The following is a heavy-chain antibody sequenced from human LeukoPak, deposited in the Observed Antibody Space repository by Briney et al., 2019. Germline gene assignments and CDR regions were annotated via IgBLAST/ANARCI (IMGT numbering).Heavy chain of an antibody. CDR3: AKESGNYDSSGYYYAWFDP. V-gene: IGHV3-30*18. Sequence: PGGSLRLSCAASGFTFSNYGMHWVRQAPGKGLEWVALISYDGSNKYYADSVKGRFTISRDNSKNTLYLQMNSLRAEDTAVFYCAKESGNYDSSGYYYAWFDPWGQGTLVTVSS. J-gene: IGHJ5*02. CDR2: ISYDGSNK. CDR1: GFTFSNYG. D-gene: IGHD3-22*01.